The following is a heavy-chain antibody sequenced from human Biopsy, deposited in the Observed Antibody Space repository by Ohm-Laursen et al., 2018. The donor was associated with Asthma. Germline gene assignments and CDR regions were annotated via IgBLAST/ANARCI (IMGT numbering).Heavy chain of an antibody. CDR1: GYIFANYW. CDR2: IFPGDSDT. V-gene: IGHV5-51*01. CDR3: ARLPYGSGSFFDF. Sequence: ESLKISCKASGYIFANYWIGWVRQMPGKGLEWLGIIFPGDSDTIYSPSSQGQVTISADKSISTAYLQWSSLKASDTAIYYCARLPYGSGSFFDFRGQGALVTVAS. J-gene: IGHJ4*02. D-gene: IGHD3-10*01.